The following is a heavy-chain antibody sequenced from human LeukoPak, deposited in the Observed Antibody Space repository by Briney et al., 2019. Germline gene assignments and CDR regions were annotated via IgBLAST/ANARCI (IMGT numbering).Heavy chain of an antibody. CDR2: IIPIFGTA. CDR3: ASGYSSYYFDY. CDR1: GYTFTSYG. Sequence: GASVKVSCKASGYTFTSYGISWVRQAPGQGLEWMGGIIPIFGTANYAQKFQGRVTITADKSTSTAYMELSSLRSEDTAVYYCASGYSSYYFDYWGQGTLVTVSS. D-gene: IGHD5-18*01. J-gene: IGHJ4*02. V-gene: IGHV1-69*06.